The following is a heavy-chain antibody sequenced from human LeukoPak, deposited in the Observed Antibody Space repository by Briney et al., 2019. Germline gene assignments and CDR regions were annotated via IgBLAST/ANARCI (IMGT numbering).Heavy chain of an antibody. CDR1: GFTFSDHY. CDR3: VKEGTTDY. D-gene: IGHD4-11*01. J-gene: IGHJ4*02. V-gene: IGHV3-72*01. Sequence: PRGSLRLSCAASGFTFSDHYMDWVRQAPGKGLEWVGRTRNKANSYTTEYAASVKGRFTISRDDSKNSLYLQMNGLKTEDTAVYYCVKEGTTDYWGQGTLVTVSS. CDR2: TRNKANSYTT.